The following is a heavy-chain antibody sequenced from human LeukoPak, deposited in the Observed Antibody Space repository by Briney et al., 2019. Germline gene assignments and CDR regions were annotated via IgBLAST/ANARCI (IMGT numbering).Heavy chain of an antibody. CDR2: ISWNSGSI. V-gene: IGHV3-9*01. D-gene: IGHD3-10*01. Sequence: GGSLSLSCAASGFTFDDYAMHWVRQAPGKGLKWVSGISWNSGSIGYADSVKGRFTISRANAKNSLYLQMNSLRAEDTDLFYCAKGDRGYYYRYYYYYGMDVWGQGTTVTVSS. CDR3: AKGDRGYYYRYYYYYGMDV. J-gene: IGHJ6*02. CDR1: GFTFDDYA.